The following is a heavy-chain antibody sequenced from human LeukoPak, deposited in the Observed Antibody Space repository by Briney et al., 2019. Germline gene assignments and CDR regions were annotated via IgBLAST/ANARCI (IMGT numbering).Heavy chain of an antibody. Sequence: SETLSLTCTVSGGSIYTYYWSWIRQTPGKGLEWIGYMYHSGNTNYNPSLKSRVTISVDPSKNQFSLKLRSVTPEDTAVYYCARGYYYGSGSYSFGYWGQGTLVTVSS. D-gene: IGHD3-10*01. J-gene: IGHJ4*02. V-gene: IGHV4-59*12. CDR2: MYHSGNT. CDR1: GGSIYTYY. CDR3: ARGYYYGSGSYSFGY.